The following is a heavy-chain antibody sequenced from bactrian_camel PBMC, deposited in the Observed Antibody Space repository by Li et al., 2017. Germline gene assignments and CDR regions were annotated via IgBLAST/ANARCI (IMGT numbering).Heavy chain of an antibody. J-gene: IGHJ4*01. Sequence: HVQLVESGGGSVQAGGSLRLSCAADKNMHEFNCLAWFRQAPGKEREGVATLDTRGAIEYADSVKGRFTNAKDNVNHTLYLRMDSLKPEDTAMYFCAATEYLDICVVPYVPHFPTRGQGTQVTVS. D-gene: IGHD1*01. CDR2: LDTRGAI. V-gene: IGHV3S53*01. CDR1: KNMHEFNC. CDR3: AATEYLDICVVPYVPHFPT.